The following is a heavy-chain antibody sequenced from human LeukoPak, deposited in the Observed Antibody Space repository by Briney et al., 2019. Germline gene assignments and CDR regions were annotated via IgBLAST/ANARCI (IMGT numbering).Heavy chain of an antibody. D-gene: IGHD1-26*01. Sequence: GGSLRLSCTVSGFTVSSNSMSWVRQAPGKGLEWVSFIYSDNTHYSDSVKGRFPFSRDNSNNTLYLQMNNLRPEDTALYYCARESHEGATRAYNWFDPWGQGTLVSASS. V-gene: IGHV3-66*03. CDR1: GFTVSSNS. CDR3: ARESHEGATRAYNWFDP. CDR2: IYSDNT. J-gene: IGHJ5*02.